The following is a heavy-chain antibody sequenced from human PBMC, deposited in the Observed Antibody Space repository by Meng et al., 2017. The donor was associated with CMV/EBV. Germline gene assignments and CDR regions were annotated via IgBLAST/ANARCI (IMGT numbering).Heavy chain of an antibody. CDR3: ARDPYGAGSSALDH. J-gene: IGHJ4*02. V-gene: IGHV1-46*01. D-gene: IGHD3-10*01. CDR2: INPDGGKT. Sequence: GESLKISCKGSGYSFTSYWIGWVRQMPGKGLEWMGIINPDGGKTTYAQKIQGRVAMTRDTSTSTVYMDLSSLRPEDTAVYYCARDPYGAGSSALDHWGQGTLVTVSS. CDR1: GYSFTSYW.